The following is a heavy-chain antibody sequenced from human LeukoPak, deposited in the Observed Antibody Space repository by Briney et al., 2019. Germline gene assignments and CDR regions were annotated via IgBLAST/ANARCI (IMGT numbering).Heavy chain of an antibody. CDR2: ISSSSTI. CDR3: ARDKILRFTDY. J-gene: IGHJ4*02. V-gene: IGHV3-48*01. D-gene: IGHD3-3*01. CDR1: GFTFSSYS. Sequence: GGSLRLSCAASGFTFSSYSMNWVRQAPGKGLEWVSYISSSSTIYYADSVKGRFTISRDNAKNSLYLQMNSLRAEDTAVYYCARDKILRFTDYWGQGTLVTVSS.